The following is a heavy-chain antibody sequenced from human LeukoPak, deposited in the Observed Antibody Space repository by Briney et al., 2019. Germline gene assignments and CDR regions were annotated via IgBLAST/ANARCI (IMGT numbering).Heavy chain of an antibody. J-gene: IGHJ4*02. D-gene: IGHD5-24*01. CDR1: GYTFTGYY. CDR2: IDPDSGGT. V-gene: IGHV1-2*02. Sequence: GASVKVSCKPSGYTFTGYYMHWVRQAPGQGLEWMGWIDPDSGGTNYARKFQGRVTMTRDTSISTAYMEVGRLRSDDTAVYYCARPPGRDGYNRYDYWGQGTLVTVSS. CDR3: ARPPGRDGYNRYDY.